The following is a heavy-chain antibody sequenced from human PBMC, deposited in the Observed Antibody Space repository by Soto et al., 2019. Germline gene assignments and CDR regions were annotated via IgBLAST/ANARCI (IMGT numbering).Heavy chain of an antibody. V-gene: IGHV3-23*01. J-gene: IGHJ4*02. CDR3: AKVFYYYDSSGYYYFDY. CDR1: GFTSSSYA. Sequence: GGSLRLSCAASGFTSSSYAVSWVRQAPGKGPEWVSSISGSGSTIYYADSVKGRFTISRDNSKNTLYLQMSSLRAEDTAVYYCAKVFYYYDSSGYYYFDYWGQGTRVTVSS. CDR2: ISGSGSTI. D-gene: IGHD3-22*01.